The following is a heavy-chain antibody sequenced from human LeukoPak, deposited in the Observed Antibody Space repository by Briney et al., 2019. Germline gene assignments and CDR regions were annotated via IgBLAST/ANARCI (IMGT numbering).Heavy chain of an antibody. D-gene: IGHD6-13*01. Sequence: ASVKVSCKASGYTFTGYYMHWVRQAPGQGLEWMGWINPNSGGTNYAQKFQGRVTMTRDTSISTVYMELSRLRSDDTAVYYCARDPGHSSTWYAYFHHWGQGTLITVSS. J-gene: IGHJ1*01. V-gene: IGHV1-2*02. CDR2: INPNSGGT. CDR3: ARDPGHSSTWYAYFHH. CDR1: GYTFTGYY.